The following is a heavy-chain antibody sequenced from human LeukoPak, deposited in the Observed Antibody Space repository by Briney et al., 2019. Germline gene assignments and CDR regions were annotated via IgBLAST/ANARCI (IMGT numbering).Heavy chain of an antibody. J-gene: IGHJ4*02. Sequence: ASVKVSCKASGYTFTAYYMHWVRQAPGQGLEYMGWINPHSGDTNHAQKFQGRVTMTRDTSMSTAYMELSGLRSDDTAVYYCAKVEGASKASVYWGQGALVTVSS. CDR1: GYTFTAYY. D-gene: IGHD1-1*01. CDR3: AKVEGASKASVY. CDR2: INPHSGDT. V-gene: IGHV1-2*02.